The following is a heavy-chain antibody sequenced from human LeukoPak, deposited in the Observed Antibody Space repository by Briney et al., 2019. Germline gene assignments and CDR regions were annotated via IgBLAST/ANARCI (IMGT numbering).Heavy chain of an antibody. CDR1: GGSISSYY. CDR3: ARLRLPYGDRELDY. Sequence: SETLSLTCTVPGGSISSYYWSWIRQPPGKGLEWIGYIYYSGSTNYNPSLKSRVTISVDTSKNQFSLKLSSVTAADTAVYYCARLRLPYGDRELDYWGQGTLVTVSS. J-gene: IGHJ4*02. V-gene: IGHV4-59*08. D-gene: IGHD4-17*01. CDR2: IYYSGST.